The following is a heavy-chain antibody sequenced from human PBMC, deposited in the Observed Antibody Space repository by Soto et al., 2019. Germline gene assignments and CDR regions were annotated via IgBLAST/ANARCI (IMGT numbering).Heavy chain of an antibody. CDR1: GGSISGTTYA. J-gene: IGHJ4*02. V-gene: IGHV4-30-2*01. CDR2: IYDSGNT. Sequence: QLQLQESGSGLVKPSQTLSLTCAVSGGSISGTTYAWSWIRQPPGKGLEWIGYIYDSGNTYYNTSLKSQFSISVDRSKTRSCLKLSAVTAADTAVDYCARGQGAAAGHSNFDYWGQGALVTVSS. CDR3: ARGQGAAAGHSNFDY. D-gene: IGHD6-13*01.